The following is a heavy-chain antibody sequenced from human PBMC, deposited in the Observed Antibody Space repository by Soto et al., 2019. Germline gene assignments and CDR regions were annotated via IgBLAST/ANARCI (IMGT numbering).Heavy chain of an antibody. V-gene: IGHV3-23*01. J-gene: IGHJ6*02. CDR3: AKESYYYVLDV. Sequence: PGGSLRLSCAASGFTFNSYAMSWVRQAPGKRLEWVSGISASGGSSYYADSVKGRFAISRDNSKNTLYLQMNSLRAEDTAVYYCAKESYYYVLDVWGQGTTVTVSS. CDR2: ISASGGSS. CDR1: GFTFNSYA.